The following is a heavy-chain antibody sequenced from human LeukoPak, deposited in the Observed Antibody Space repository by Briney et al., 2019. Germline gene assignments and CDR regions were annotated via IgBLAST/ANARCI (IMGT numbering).Heavy chain of an antibody. CDR2: IYYSGST. J-gene: IGHJ5*02. CDR1: GGSISSGGYY. CDR3: ARVAKGLGGKYCSSTSCYTYGNNWFDP. V-gene: IGHV4-31*03. Sequence: PSETLSLTCTVSGGSISSGGYYWSWIRQHPGKGLEWIGYIYYSGSTYYNPSLKSRVTISVDTSKNQFSLKLSSVTAADTAVYYCARVAKGLGGKYCSSTSCYTYGNNWFDPWGQGTLVTVPS. D-gene: IGHD2-2*02.